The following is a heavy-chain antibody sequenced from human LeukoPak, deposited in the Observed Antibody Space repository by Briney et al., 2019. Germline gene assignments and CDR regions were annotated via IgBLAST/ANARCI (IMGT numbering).Heavy chain of an antibody. D-gene: IGHD5-12*01. CDR3: ARDSSGYSDRPRWEY. CDR2: IYTSGST. V-gene: IGHV4-4*07. Sequence: PSETLSLTCTVSGGSISSYYWSWIRQPAGKGLEWIGRIYTSGSTNYNPSLKSRVTMSVDTSKNQFSLKLSSVTAADTAVYYCARDSSGYSDRPRWEYRGQGTLVTVSS. CDR1: GGSISSYY. J-gene: IGHJ4*02.